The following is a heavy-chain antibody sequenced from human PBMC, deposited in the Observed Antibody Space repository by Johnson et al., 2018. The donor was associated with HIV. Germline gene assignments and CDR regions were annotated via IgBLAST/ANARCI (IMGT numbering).Heavy chain of an antibody. CDR3: GDVAIAANRHAFDI. CDR2: ISYDGSNK. J-gene: IGHJ3*02. D-gene: IGHD6-25*01. Sequence: QVQLVESGGGVVQPGRSLRLSCAASGFTFSSYAMHWVRQAPGKGLEWVAVISYDGSNKYYADSVKGRFTISRDNSKNTLYLQMNSLRAEDTAVYYCGDVAIAANRHAFDIWGQGTMVTVSS. V-gene: IGHV3-30-3*01. CDR1: GFTFSSYA.